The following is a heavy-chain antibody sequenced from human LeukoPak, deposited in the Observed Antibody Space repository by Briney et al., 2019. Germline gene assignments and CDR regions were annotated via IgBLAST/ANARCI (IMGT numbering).Heavy chain of an antibody. CDR3: AKDSQWAHSHFDY. CDR1: GFTVSSNY. V-gene: IGHV3-23*01. J-gene: IGHJ4*02. D-gene: IGHD1-26*01. CDR2: ISGSGGST. Sequence: GGSLRLSCAASGFTVSSNYMSWVRQAPGKGLEWVSAISGSGGSTYYADSVKGRFTISRDNSKNTLYLQMSSLRAEDTAVYYCAKDSQWAHSHFDYWGQGTLVTVSS.